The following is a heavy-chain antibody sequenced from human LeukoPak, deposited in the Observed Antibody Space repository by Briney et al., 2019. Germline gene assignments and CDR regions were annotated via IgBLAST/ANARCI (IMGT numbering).Heavy chain of an antibody. CDR2: IHHSGTT. D-gene: IGHD6-19*01. Sequence: SETLSLTCAVSGDSISSPFWWTYVRQPPGKGLEWIGEIHHSGTTNYNPSLKSRVTLSVDKLKNQFSLRRNSVTAADTATYYCAVSTGWWQIEHWGQGTLITVSS. V-gene: IGHV4-4*02. J-gene: IGHJ1*01. CDR3: AVSTGWWQIEH. CDR1: GDSISSPFW.